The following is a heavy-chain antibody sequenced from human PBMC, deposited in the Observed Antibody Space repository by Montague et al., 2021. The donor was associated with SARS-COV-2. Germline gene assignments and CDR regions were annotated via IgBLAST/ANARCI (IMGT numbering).Heavy chain of an antibody. CDR1: GGSISSSCYC. CDR3: AGDDAGDWYFAL. V-gene: IGHV4-39*01. D-gene: IGHD2-21*01. Sequence: SETLSLTCTVSGGSISSSCYCWVWLRQPPGKGPEGVGSIYYSGTTFYNPSLRSRITMSVDTSKNQFSLRLSSVTAADTAVFYCAGDDAGDWYFALWGRGTPVTVSS. CDR2: IYYSGTT. J-gene: IGHJ2*01.